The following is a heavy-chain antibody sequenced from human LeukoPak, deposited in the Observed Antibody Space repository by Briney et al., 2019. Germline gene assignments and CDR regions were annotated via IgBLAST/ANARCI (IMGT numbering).Heavy chain of an antibody. J-gene: IGHJ4*02. V-gene: IGHV4-59*08. D-gene: IGHD6-19*01. Sequence: SETLSLTCTVSGASVSSSYWSWIRQPPGKGLEWIGYISDTGSTNYNPSLKGRVTISIHSSPNQFSLELGSVTAADTAMYYCARAVAGGDRSRFYSGGWYHFDNWGQGTLVTVSS. CDR3: ARAVAGGDRSRFYSGGWYHFDN. CDR2: ISDTGST. CDR1: GASVSSSY.